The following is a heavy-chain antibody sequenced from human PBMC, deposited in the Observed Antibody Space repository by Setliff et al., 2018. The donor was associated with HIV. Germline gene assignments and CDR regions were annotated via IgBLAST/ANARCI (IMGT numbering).Heavy chain of an antibody. CDR3: ARDFTYDYDSSGPG. Sequence: GASVKVSCKTSGYTFTGYYIHWVRQVPGQGLEWMGRINPNTGGTDYAQKFQGRVTMTGDTSISTAYMELSRLRSDDTAVYYCARDFTYDYDSSGPGWGQGTLVTVSS. D-gene: IGHD3-22*01. J-gene: IGHJ4*02. V-gene: IGHV1-2*06. CDR1: GYTFTGYY. CDR2: INPNTGGT.